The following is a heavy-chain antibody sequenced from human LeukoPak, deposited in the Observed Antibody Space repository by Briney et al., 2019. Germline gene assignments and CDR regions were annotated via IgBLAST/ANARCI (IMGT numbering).Heavy chain of an antibody. CDR3: ANTEDYYDSSGSTPYYFDY. V-gene: IGHV3-23*01. CDR1: GFTFSSYA. Sequence: PGGSLRLSCAASGFTFSSYAMSWVRQAPGKGLEWVSAISSSGGSTYYADSVKGRFTISRDNSKNTLYLQMNSLRAEDTAVYYCANTEDYYDSSGSTPYYFDYWGQGTLVTVSS. D-gene: IGHD3-22*01. J-gene: IGHJ4*02. CDR2: ISSSGGST.